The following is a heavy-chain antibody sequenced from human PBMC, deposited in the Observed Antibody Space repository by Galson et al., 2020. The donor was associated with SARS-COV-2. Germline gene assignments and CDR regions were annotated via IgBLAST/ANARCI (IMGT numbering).Heavy chain of an antibody. J-gene: IGHJ4*02. CDR3: AYGVVAGTGY. D-gene: IGHD6-19*01. CDR2: IYTSGST. Sequence: SETLSLTCTVSGGSISSGSYYWSWIRQPAGKGLEWIGRIYTSGSTNYNPSLQSRVTISIDTSKNQFSLELTSVTAADTAVYLCAYGVVAGTGYWGQGILVTVAS. V-gene: IGHV4-61*02. CDR1: GGSISSGSYY.